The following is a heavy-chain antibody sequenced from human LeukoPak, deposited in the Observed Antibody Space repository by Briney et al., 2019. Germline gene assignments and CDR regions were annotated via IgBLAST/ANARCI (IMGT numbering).Heavy chain of an antibody. CDR1: GGSISSGSYD. J-gene: IGHJ5*02. D-gene: IGHD1-26*01. CDR2: IYTSGST. V-gene: IGHV4-61*02. Sequence: SQTLSLTCTVSGGSISSGSYDWSWIRQPAGKGLEWIGRIYTSGSTTYNPSLKSRVTMSVDRSKNQFSLKLSSVTAADTAVYYCARAVGSSESNWFDPWGQGALVTVSS. CDR3: ARAVGSSESNWFDP.